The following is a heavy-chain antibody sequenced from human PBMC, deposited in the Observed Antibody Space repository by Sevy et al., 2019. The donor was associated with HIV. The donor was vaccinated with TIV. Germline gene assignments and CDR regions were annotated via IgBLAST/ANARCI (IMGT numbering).Heavy chain of an antibody. D-gene: IGHD2-21*02. CDR2: ISADSGNS. V-gene: IGHV1-18*01. CDR1: GYPFSSYG. Sequence: ASVKVSCKASGYPFSSYGISWLRQAPGQGLEWMGWISADSGNSNYAQNLQGRATMNTNTSTRTAYMKLRILRFDDTAVYYLGRDLGGYGGNSIDYWGQGTLVTVSS. J-gene: IGHJ4*02. CDR3: GRDLGGYGGNSIDY.